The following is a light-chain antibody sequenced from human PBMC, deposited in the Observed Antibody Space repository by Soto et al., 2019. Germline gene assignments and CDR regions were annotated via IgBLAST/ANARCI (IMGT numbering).Light chain of an antibody. CDR3: QHYNNWPPWT. CDR1: QSVSSN. J-gene: IGKJ1*01. CDR2: GAS. V-gene: IGKV3-15*01. Sequence: EIVITQSPATLSVSPGERATFSCRASQSVSSNLAWYQQKPGQAPRLLIYGASIRATGIPARFSGSGSGTEFTLTISTLXSEDFAIYYCQHYNNWPPWTFGQGTKVDIK.